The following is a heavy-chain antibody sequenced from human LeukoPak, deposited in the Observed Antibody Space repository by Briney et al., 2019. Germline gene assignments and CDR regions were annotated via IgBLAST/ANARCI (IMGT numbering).Heavy chain of an antibody. V-gene: IGHV1-2*02. CDR1: GYTFTGYY. CDR3: ARDRDGMDV. CDR2: INPNSDGT. D-gene: IGHD3-10*01. Sequence: ASVKVSCKASGYTFTGYYMHWVRQAPGQGLEWMGWINPNSDGTNYAQKFQGRVTMTRDTSTSTTYMEVSRLGSDDTAVYYCARDRDGMDVWGQGTTVTVSS. J-gene: IGHJ6*02.